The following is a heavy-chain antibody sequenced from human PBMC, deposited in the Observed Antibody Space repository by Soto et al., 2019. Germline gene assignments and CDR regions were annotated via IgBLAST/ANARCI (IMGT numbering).Heavy chain of an antibody. D-gene: IGHD1-26*01. V-gene: IGHV1-18*01. CDR1: GYTFTTYG. CDR3: ARASVGTGLVAMDV. J-gene: IGHJ6*02. CDR2: ISPHNGNT. Sequence: QVQLVQSGAEVKKPGASVKVSCKASGYTFTTYGISWVRQAPGQGLEWMGWISPHNGNTNYAQKLQGRVTVTTDTSTSTAYMELTSLRSDDTAGYYCARASVGTGLVAMDVWGQGTTGTVSS.